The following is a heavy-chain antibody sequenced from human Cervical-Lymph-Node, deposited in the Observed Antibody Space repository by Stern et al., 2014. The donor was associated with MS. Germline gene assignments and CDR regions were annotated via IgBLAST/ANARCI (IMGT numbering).Heavy chain of an antibody. J-gene: IGHJ5*02. CDR2: ISYSGTT. D-gene: IGHD2/OR15-2a*01. CDR3: ATRIRTWFDP. Sequence: QLQESGPGLVKPSPTLSLTCSVSGGSINSDNYYWTWIRQPPGKGLEWMGHISYSGTTYYNPSLKSRLIISLDKSENQISLSLSSVTAADTAVYYGATRIRTWFDPWGRGTLVTVSS. V-gene: IGHV4-30-4*01. CDR1: GGSINSDNYY.